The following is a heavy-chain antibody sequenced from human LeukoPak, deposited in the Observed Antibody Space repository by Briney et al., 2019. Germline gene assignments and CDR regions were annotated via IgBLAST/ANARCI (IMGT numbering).Heavy chain of an antibody. Sequence: PGGSLRLSCAASGFTVSSDYVTWVRQAPGKGLEWVAVISYDGSNKYYADSVKGRFTISRDNSKNTLYLQMNSLRAEDTAVYYCAKGDCSGGSCYGYYYYGMDVWGQGTTVTVSS. D-gene: IGHD2-15*01. CDR1: GFTVSSDY. CDR3: AKGDCSGGSCYGYYYYGMDV. J-gene: IGHJ6*02. V-gene: IGHV3-30*18. CDR2: ISYDGSNK.